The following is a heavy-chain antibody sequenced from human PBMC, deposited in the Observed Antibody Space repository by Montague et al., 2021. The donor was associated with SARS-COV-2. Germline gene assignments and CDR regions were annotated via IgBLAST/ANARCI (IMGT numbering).Heavy chain of an antibody. J-gene: IGHJ4*02. D-gene: IGHD5-12*01. CDR3: ARIQYGGYGGAFDY. CDR1: GFTFSSYA. V-gene: IGHV3-30-3*01. CDR2: ISYDGSNK. Sequence: SLILSCAASGFTFSSYAMHWVRQAPGKGLEWVAVISYDGSNKYYXDSVKGRFTISRDNSKNTLYLQMNSLRAEDTAVYYCARIQYGGYGGAFDYWGQGTLVTVSS.